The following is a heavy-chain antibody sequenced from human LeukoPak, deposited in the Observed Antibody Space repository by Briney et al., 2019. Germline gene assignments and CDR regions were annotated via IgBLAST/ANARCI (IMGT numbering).Heavy chain of an antibody. CDR3: AKSRLSGINDAFDI. CDR1: GFTFSSYW. J-gene: IGHJ3*02. CDR2: ISGSAVIT. Sequence: GGSLRLSCAASGFTFSSYWMSWVRQAPGKGLEWVSAISGSAVITFYADSVKGRFTISRDNSKNTLYLQMNSLRAEDTALYYCAKSRLSGINDAFDIWGQGTMVTVSS. D-gene: IGHD3-3*01. V-gene: IGHV3-23*01.